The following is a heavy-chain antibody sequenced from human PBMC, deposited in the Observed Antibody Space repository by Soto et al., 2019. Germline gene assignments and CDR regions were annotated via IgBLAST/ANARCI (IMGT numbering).Heavy chain of an antibody. Sequence: SSETLSLTCTVSGGSISSYYWSWIRQPPGKGLEWIGYIYYSGSTNYNPSLKSRVTISVDTSKNQFSLKLSSVTAADTAVYYCARHGTLHGDYAYWGKETLVTV. CDR2: IYYSGST. J-gene: IGHJ4*02. V-gene: IGHV4-59*08. D-gene: IGHD4-17*01. CDR3: ARHGTLHGDYAY. CDR1: GGSISSYY.